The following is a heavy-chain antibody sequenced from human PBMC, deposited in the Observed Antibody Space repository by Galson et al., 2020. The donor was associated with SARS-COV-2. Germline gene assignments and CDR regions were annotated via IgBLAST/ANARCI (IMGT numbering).Heavy chain of an antibody. J-gene: IGHJ4*02. CDR1: GFTFSSYW. Sequence: GGSLRHSCAASGFTFSSYWMHWVRQAPGKGLVWVSRINSDGSSTSYADSVKGRFTISRDNAKNTLYLQMNSLRAEDTAVYYCAREGTTHTNDYGDYEGEVDYWGQGTLVTVSS. CDR3: AREGTTHTNDYGDYEGEVDY. V-gene: IGHV3-74*01. CDR2: INSDGSST. D-gene: IGHD4-17*01.